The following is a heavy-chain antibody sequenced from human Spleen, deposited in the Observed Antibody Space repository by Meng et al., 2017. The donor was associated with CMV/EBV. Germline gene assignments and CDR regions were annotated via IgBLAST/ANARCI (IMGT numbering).Heavy chain of an antibody. J-gene: IGHJ5*02. CDR2: INSDGSST. V-gene: IGHV3-74*01. CDR3: ARGWFGDSDWFDP. CDR1: GFTFSSYW. D-gene: IGHD3-10*01. Sequence: ASGFTFSSYWMHWVRQAPGKGLVWVSRINSDGSSTSYADSVKGRFTISRDNAKNTLYLQMNSLRAEDTAVYYCARGWFGDSDWFDPWGQGTLVTVSS.